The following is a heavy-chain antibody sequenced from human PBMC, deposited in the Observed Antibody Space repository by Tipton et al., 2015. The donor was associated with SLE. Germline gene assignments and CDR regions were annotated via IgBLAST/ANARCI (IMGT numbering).Heavy chain of an antibody. J-gene: IGHJ6*02. CDR1: GFTFSSYE. V-gene: IGHV3-48*03. Sequence: SLRLSCAASGFTFSSYEMNWVRQAPGKGLEWVSYISSSGSTIYYADSVKGRFTISRDNAKNSLYLQMNSLRAEDTAVYYCARDAGMVQGVTSFYYYGIDVGGQGSTVTVSS. CDR3: ARDAGMVQGVTSFYYYGIDV. CDR2: ISSSGSTI. D-gene: IGHD3-10*01.